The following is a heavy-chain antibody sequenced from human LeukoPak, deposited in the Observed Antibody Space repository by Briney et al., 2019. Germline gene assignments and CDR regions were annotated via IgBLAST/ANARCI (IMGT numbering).Heavy chain of an antibody. D-gene: IGHD6-13*01. CDR2: IYYTGTT. V-gene: IGHV4-59*12. CDR3: ARAYSSSWYWNRFDP. CDR1: GGSISIYY. Sequence: PSETLSLTCSVSGGSISIYYWTWIRQIPGKGLEWIGYIYYTGTTNYNPLFESRATISVDTSKNQFSLKLSSVTAADTAVYYCARAYSSSWYWNRFDPWGQGTLVTVSS. J-gene: IGHJ5*02.